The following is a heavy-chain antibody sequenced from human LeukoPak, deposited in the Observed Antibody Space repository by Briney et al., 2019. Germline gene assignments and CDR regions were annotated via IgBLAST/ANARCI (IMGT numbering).Heavy chain of an antibody. CDR1: GVSISSSNSY. D-gene: IGHD6-19*01. Sequence: SETLSLTCTVSGVSISSSNSYWGWIRQPPGKGLEWIGSIYYSGNTYYNASLKSRVTISVDTSKNQFSLKLSSVTAADTAVYYCARDGRIAVAVTPVNWFDPWGQGTLVTVSS. CDR3: ARDGRIAVAVTPVNWFDP. J-gene: IGHJ5*02. V-gene: IGHV4-39*07. CDR2: IYYSGNT.